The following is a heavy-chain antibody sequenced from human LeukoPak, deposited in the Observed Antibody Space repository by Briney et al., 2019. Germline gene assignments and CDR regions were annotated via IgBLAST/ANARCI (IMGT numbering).Heavy chain of an antibody. CDR3: PRGSEWDLLGSCDY. J-gene: IGHJ4*02. D-gene: IGHD1-26*01. CDR1: GFTFSRYT. Sequence: PGGSLRLSCAASGFTFSRYTMNCVRHAPGKGLECVSYISSSGNTKYYADSVRGRFTISRDNAKNSLYLQMNNLRAEDTAVYYCPRGSEWDLLGSCDYWGQGTLVTVSS. CDR2: ISSSGNTK. V-gene: IGHV3-48*04.